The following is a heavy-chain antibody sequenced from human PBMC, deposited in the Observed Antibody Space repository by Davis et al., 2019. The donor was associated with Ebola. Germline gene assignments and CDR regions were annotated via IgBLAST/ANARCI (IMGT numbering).Heavy chain of an antibody. V-gene: IGHV3-66*01. J-gene: IGHJ4*02. D-gene: IGHD3-22*01. CDR2: LYSGGSA. Sequence: GESLKISCAASGFTFSSYWIHWVRQAPGKGLEWVSVLYSGGSAYYADSVRGRFTISRDNSRNTLYLQMNDLRAEDTAVYYCARELSAFSGYYDWGQGTLVTVSS. CDR1: GFTFSSYW. CDR3: ARELSAFSGYYD.